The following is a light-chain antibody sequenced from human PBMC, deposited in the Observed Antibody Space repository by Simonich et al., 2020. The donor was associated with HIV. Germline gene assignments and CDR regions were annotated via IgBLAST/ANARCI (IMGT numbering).Light chain of an antibody. V-gene: IGKV3-15*01. Sequence: IVMTQSPATLSVSPGERATLSCRASQSVSSNLAWYKQKPGQAPRLLIYGASTRATGIPARFSGGGSGTEFTLTISSMQSEDFAVYYCQQYNNWPPFTFGPGTKVDIK. CDR2: GAS. CDR1: QSVSSN. CDR3: QQYNNWPPFT. J-gene: IGKJ3*01.